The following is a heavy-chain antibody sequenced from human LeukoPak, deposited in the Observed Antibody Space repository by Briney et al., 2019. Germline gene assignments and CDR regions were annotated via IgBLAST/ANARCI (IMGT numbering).Heavy chain of an antibody. CDR1: GYTFTGYY. CDR2: INPNSGGT. V-gene: IGHV1-2*02. D-gene: IGHD7-27*01. CDR3: ARGGKSELGTCDH. J-gene: IGHJ4*02. Sequence: ASVKVSCKASGYTFTGYYMHWVRQAPGQGLEWMGWINPNSGGTDYAQKFQGRVTMTRDTSISTVYMELSRLRSDDTAVYYCARGGKSELGTCDHWGQGTLVTVSS.